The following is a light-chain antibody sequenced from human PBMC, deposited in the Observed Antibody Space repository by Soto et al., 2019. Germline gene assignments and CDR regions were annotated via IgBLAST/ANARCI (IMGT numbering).Light chain of an antibody. Sequence: DIQMTQSPSSLSASVGDRVTITCRASQGISTFLNWYQKKPGKAPKLLISTASSLQSGVPSTFSGTGSGTDFTLTISRLQPEDFATYFCQQSYNTPWTFGQGTKVEIK. CDR2: TAS. V-gene: IGKV1-39*01. CDR3: QQSYNTPWT. CDR1: QGISTF. J-gene: IGKJ1*01.